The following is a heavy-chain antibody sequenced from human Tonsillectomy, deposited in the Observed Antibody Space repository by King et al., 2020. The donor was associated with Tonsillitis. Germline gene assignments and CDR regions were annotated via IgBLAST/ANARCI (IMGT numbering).Heavy chain of an antibody. J-gene: IGHJ4*02. Sequence: VQLVESGGGVVQPGRSLRLSCAASGTIFSDYGLHWVRQAPGKGLDWVAVISYDGSIKYYANSVEGRFSISRDNSKNTLYLQMNSLRVEDTAVYYCAREAARFPVVVATASFGYWGQGILVTVSS. V-gene: IGHV3-33*05. CDR1: GTIFSDYG. CDR2: ISYDGSIK. D-gene: IGHD2-21*02. CDR3: AREAARFPVVVATASFGY.